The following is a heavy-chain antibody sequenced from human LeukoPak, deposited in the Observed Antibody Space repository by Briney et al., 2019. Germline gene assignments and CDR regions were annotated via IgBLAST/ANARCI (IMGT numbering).Heavy chain of an antibody. Sequence: PSETLSLTCTASSGSISSYYWSWIRQPPGKGLEWIGEINHSGSTNYNPSLKSRVTISVDTSKNQFSLKLSSVTAADTAVYYCARHGRSSDLGYCSSTSCRRLYYYYMDVWGKGTTVTISS. CDR2: INHSGST. V-gene: IGHV4-34*01. CDR3: ARHGRSSDLGYCSSTSCRRLYYYYMDV. D-gene: IGHD2-2*01. CDR1: SGSISSYY. J-gene: IGHJ6*03.